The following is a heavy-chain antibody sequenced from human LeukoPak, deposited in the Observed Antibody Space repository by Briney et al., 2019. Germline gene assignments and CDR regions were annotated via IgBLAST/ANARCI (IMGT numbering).Heavy chain of an antibody. Sequence: SETLSLTCTVSGGSISSSSYYWGWIRQPPGKGLEWIGSIYYSGSTYYNPSLKSRVTISVDTSKNQFSLKLSSVTAADTAVYYCARESFSFLNAFDIWGQGTMVTVSS. CDR1: GGSISSSSYY. V-gene: IGHV4-39*07. D-gene: IGHD2/OR15-2a*01. CDR2: IYYSGST. J-gene: IGHJ3*02. CDR3: ARESFSFLNAFDI.